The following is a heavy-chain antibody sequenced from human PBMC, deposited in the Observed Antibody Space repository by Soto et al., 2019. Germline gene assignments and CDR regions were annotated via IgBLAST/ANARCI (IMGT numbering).Heavy chain of an antibody. CDR1: GYSFTSYW. J-gene: IGHJ5*02. CDR2: IDPSDSCT. V-gene: IGHV5-10-1*01. CDR3: ASHRVLERRGIDWFDP. Sequence: GESLKISCQGSGYSFTSYWISWVRQMPGKGLEWMGRIDPSDSCTNYSPSFQGHVTISADKSISTAYLQWSSLKASDTAMYYCASHRVLERRGIDWFDPWGQGTRVTVCS. D-gene: IGHD1-1*01.